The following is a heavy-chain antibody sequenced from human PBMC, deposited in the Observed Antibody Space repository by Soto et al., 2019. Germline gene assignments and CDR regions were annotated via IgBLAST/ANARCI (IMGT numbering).Heavy chain of an antibody. CDR1: GFTFSSYS. V-gene: IGHV3-21*04. D-gene: IGHD3-22*01. CDR2: ISSSSSYI. J-gene: IGHJ4*02. Sequence: GGSLRLSCAASGFTFSSYSMNWVRQAPGKGLEWVSSISSSSSYIYYADSVKGRFTISRDNSKNTLYLQMNSLRAEDTAVYYCARARGHYYDSSGYYPYWGQGTLVTVSS. CDR3: ARARGHYYDSSGYYPY.